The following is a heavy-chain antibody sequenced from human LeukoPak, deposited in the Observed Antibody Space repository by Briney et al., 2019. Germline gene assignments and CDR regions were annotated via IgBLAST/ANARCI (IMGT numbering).Heavy chain of an antibody. CDR1: GFTFSSYA. J-gene: IGHJ4*02. V-gene: IGHV3-23*01. CDR2: ISGSNDNT. D-gene: IGHD4-17*01. CDR3: AKGRGTTVTSAANY. Sequence: GGSLRLSCGASGFTFSSYAMSWVRQAPGKGLEWVSSISGSNDNTYYADSVKDRFTISRDNSKNTLSLQMNSLRAEDTAVYYCAKGRGTTVTSAANYWCQGTLVTVSS.